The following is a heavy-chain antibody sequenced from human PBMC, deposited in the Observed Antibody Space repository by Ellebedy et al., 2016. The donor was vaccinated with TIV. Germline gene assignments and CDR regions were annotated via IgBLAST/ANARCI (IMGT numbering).Heavy chain of an antibody. Sequence: GESLKISCAASGFSFSSSWMTWVRRAPGKGLEFVANINQDGSVTNYVDSVKGRFTISRDNAKKSLYLQMNGLRAEDTAVYYCARDPAYSAFDYWGQGTMVTVSS. CDR1: GFSFSSSW. D-gene: IGHD2-15*01. V-gene: IGHV3-7*01. J-gene: IGHJ3*01. CDR3: ARDPAYSAFDY. CDR2: INQDGSVT.